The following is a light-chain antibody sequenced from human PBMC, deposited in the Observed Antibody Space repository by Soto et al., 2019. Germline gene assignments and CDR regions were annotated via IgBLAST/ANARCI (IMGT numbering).Light chain of an antibody. J-gene: IGLJ1*01. CDR3: LLSYNGPYV. Sequence: QAVVTQEPSLTVSPGGTVTLTCGSSTGAVTNGHYPYWFQQKPGQAPRTLFYDTTNRHSLTPARFSGSPLGGKAALTLSGAQPEDEAEYYCLLSYNGPYVFGTGTKVTVL. CDR1: TGAVTNGHY. V-gene: IGLV7-46*01. CDR2: DTT.